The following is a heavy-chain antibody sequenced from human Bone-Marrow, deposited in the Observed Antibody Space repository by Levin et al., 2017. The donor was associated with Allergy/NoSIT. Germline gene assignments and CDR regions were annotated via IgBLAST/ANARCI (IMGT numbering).Heavy chain of an antibody. Sequence: GGSLRLSCTASGFTFSNYEMNWVRQAPGKGLEWVSYISSSGSTTYYADSVRGRFTVSRDNAKNSLYLQMNSLRAEDTAVYYCARDRASGGPWGQGTLVTVSS. CDR2: ISSSGSTT. CDR3: ARDRASGGP. D-gene: IGHD2-8*02. V-gene: IGHV3-48*03. J-gene: IGHJ5*02. CDR1: GFTFSNYE.